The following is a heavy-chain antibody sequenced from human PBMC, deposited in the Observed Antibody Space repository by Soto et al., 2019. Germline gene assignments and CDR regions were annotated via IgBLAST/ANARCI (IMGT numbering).Heavy chain of an antibody. CDR3: ARKGRYNWNYEGFDY. V-gene: IGHV4-30-4*01. D-gene: IGHD1-7*01. CDR2: IYYRGST. J-gene: IGHJ4*02. CDR1: GGPISSGDYY. Sequence: PSETLSLTCTVSGGPISSGDYYWSWVRQPPGKGLEWIGYIYYRGSTYYNPSLKSRITISVDTSKNQFSLKLSSVTAADTAVYYCARKGRYNWNYEGFDYWGQGTLVTVSS.